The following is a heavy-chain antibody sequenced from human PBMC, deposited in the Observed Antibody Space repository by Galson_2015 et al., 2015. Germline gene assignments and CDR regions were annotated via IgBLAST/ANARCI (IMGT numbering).Heavy chain of an antibody. CDR2: IYHSGST. Sequence: TLSLTCVVSGGSISIGGYSWSWIRQPPGQGLEWIGYIYHSGSTYYNPSLKSRVTISVDRSKNQFSLKLSSVTAADTAVYYCASHDRFLGGAFDIWGQGTMVTVSS. CDR3: ASHDRFLGGAFDI. J-gene: IGHJ3*02. V-gene: IGHV4-30-2*01. CDR1: GGSISIGGYS. D-gene: IGHD3-3*01.